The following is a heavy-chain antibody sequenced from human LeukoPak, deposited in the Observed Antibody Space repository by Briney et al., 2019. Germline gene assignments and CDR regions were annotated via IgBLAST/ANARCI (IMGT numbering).Heavy chain of an antibody. Sequence: GGSLRLSCAASGFPFRSYDFHWVRQAAGKGLEWVSGIGTAGDTYYAGSVKGRFTISRENAKNSLYLQMDSRRAADTAVYYCARVTSLAFEPWGQGTLVTVSS. CDR3: ARVTSLAFEP. V-gene: IGHV3-13*04. D-gene: IGHD2-2*01. CDR2: IGTAGDT. J-gene: IGHJ5*02. CDR1: GFPFRSYD.